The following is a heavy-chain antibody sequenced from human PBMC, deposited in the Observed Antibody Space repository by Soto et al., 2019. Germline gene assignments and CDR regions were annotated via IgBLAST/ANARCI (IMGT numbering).Heavy chain of an antibody. Sequence: EVQLLESGGGLVQPGGSLRLSCTASGFTFSTYAMTWVRQAPGKGLEWVSTVSGSGAKTYYADSVRGRFTISRDNSKDTLYLQMNSLTAEDTATYYCTRDWTGNTCPCMDVWGHGTTVTVSS. V-gene: IGHV3-23*01. CDR3: TRDWTGNTCPCMDV. CDR2: VSGSGAKT. J-gene: IGHJ6*02. D-gene: IGHD2-8*02. CDR1: GFTFSTYA.